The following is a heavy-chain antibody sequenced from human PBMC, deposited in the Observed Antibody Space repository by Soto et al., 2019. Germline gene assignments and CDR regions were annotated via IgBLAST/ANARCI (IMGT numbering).Heavy chain of an antibody. CDR2: IIPIFGTA. CDR3: ARDRDYYCSVRGLSFDI. V-gene: IGHV1-69*12. Sequence: QVQLVQSGAEVKKPGSSVKVSCKASGGTFSSYAISWVRQAPGQGLEWMGGIIPIFGTANYAQKFQGRVTITADESTSTAYMELSSLRSEDTAVYYCARDRDYYCSVRGLSFDIWGQGTMVTVSS. CDR1: GGTFSSYA. J-gene: IGHJ3*02. D-gene: IGHD3-10*01.